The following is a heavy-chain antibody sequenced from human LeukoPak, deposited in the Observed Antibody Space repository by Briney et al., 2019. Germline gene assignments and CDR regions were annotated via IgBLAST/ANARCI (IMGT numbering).Heavy chain of an antibody. CDR1: GGSISSYC. Sequence: SETLSLTCTVSGGSISSYCWSWIRQPPGKGLEWIGYIYYSGSTNYNPSLKSRVTISVDTSKNQFSLKLSSVTAADTAVYYCARGGAAAVKTGQDWFDPWGQGTLVTVSS. V-gene: IGHV4-59*01. D-gene: IGHD6-13*01. CDR3: ARGGAAAVKTGQDWFDP. CDR2: IYYSGST. J-gene: IGHJ5*02.